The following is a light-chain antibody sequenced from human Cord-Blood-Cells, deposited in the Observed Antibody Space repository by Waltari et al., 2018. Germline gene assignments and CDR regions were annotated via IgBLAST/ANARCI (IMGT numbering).Light chain of an antibody. CDR1: QDISNY. CDR2: DAS. J-gene: IGKJ5*01. V-gene: IGKV1-33*01. Sequence: DIQMTQSPSSLSASVGDRVTITCQASQDISNYLNWYKQKPGKAPKLRIYDASNLETGVPSRFSGSGSGTDFTFTISSLQPEDIATYYCQQYDNLPITFGQGTRLEIK. CDR3: QQYDNLPIT.